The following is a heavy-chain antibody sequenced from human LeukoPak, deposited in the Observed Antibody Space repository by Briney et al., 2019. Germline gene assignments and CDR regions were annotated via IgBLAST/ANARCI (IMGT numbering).Heavy chain of an antibody. CDR1: GYSFTSYW. J-gene: IGHJ6*04. CDR3: ARVYGSGSYYYYYGMDV. CDR2: IYPGDSDT. V-gene: IGHV5-51*01. Sequence: PGESLKISCKGSGYSFTSYWIGGVRQMPGKGLEWMVIIYPGDSDTRYSPSFQGQVTISADKSISTAYLQWSSLKASDTAMYYCARVYGSGSYYYYYGMDVWGKGTTVTVSS. D-gene: IGHD3-10*01.